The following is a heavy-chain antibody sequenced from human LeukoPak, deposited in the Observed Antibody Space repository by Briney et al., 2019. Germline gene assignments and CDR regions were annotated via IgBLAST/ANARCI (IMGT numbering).Heavy chain of an antibody. Sequence: ASVKVSCKASGYTFTGYYMHWVRQAPGQGLEWMGWINPNSGGTNYAQKFQGRVTMTRDTSISTAHMELSRLRYDDTAVYYCARTAWLGEIKFDYWGQGTLVTVSS. V-gene: IGHV1-2*02. CDR3: ARTAWLGEIKFDY. CDR2: INPNSGGT. CDR1: GYTFTGYY. J-gene: IGHJ4*02. D-gene: IGHD3-10*01.